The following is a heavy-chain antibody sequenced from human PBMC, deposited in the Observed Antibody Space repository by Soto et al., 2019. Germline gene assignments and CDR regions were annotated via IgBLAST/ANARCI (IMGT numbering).Heavy chain of an antibody. J-gene: IGHJ4*02. CDR3: ARIDESGLWFGETDPKFDY. CDR2: IYYSGST. CDR1: GGSISSYY. D-gene: IGHD3-10*01. Sequence: SETLSLTCTVSGGSISSYYWSWIRQPPGKGLEWIGYIYYSGSTNYNPSLKSRVTISVDTSKNQFSLKLSSVTAADTAVYYCARIDESGLWFGETDPKFDYWGQGTLVTVSS. V-gene: IGHV4-59*01.